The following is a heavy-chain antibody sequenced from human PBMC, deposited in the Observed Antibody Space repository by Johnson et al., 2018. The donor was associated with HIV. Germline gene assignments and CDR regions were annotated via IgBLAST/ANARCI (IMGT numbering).Heavy chain of an antibody. J-gene: IGHJ3*02. CDR2: INWNGGSI. Sequence: VQLVESGGGLVQPGGSLRLSCAASGFTFDDYAMHWVRQAPGKGLEWVSGINWNGGSIHYAHSVKGRFTISRDNAKNSLYLQMNSLRAEDTAVYYCARDYGADEFPDAFDIWGQGTMVTVSS. CDR3: ARDYGADEFPDAFDI. D-gene: IGHD4-17*01. CDR1: GFTFDDYA. V-gene: IGHV3-9*01.